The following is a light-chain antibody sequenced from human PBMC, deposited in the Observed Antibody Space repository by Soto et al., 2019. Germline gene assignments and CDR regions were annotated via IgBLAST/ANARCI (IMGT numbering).Light chain of an antibody. J-gene: IGKJ4*01. V-gene: IGKV1-12*01. CDR1: QGISSW. CDR2: IAS. CDR3: QQAKSFPLT. Sequence: DIQMNQSPSSVSASVGDRVTITCRARQGISSWLAWYQQKAGKAPKLLIYIASSLQSGAPSRFSGSGSGSDFTLSISSLQPEDFATYNSQQAKSFPLTFGGGTKVAIK.